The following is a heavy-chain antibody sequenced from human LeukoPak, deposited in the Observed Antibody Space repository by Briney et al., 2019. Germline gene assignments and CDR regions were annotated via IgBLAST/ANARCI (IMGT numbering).Heavy chain of an antibody. J-gene: IGHJ4*02. V-gene: IGHV4-39*07. D-gene: IGHD1/OR15-1a*01. CDR3: ASLIRNWNNTPNLDY. CDR2: IYYGGST. CDR1: GGSISSSSYY. Sequence: SETLSLTCTVSGGSISSSSYYWGWIRQPPGKGLEWIGSIYYGGSTYYNPSLKSRVTISVDTSKNQFSLKLSSVTAADTAVYYCASLIRNWNNTPNLDYWGQGTLVTVSS.